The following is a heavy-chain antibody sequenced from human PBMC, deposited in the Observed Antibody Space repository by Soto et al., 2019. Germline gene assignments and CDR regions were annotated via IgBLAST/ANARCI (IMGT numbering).Heavy chain of an antibody. D-gene: IGHD6-19*01. CDR2: IYWDDDK. Sequence: SGPTLVNPTQTLTLTCTFSGFSFSTSQVGVGWIRQPPGKAQERLALIYWDDDKRYSPSLRSRLTITKDTSKNQVVLTMTNVDPVDTATYYFAHRPGGYMSGWDNGYFDYWGRGALVTVSS. J-gene: IGHJ4*02. CDR1: GFSFSTSQVG. V-gene: IGHV2-5*02. CDR3: AHRPGGYMSGWDNGYFDY.